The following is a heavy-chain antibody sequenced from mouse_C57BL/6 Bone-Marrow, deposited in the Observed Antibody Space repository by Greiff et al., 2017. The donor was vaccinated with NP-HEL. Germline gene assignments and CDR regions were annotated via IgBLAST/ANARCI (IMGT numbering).Heavy chain of an antibody. CDR2: IHPNSGST. D-gene: IGHD2-2*01. V-gene: IGHV1-64*01. J-gene: IGHJ4*01. CDR3: ARGLLWLRRRDYYAMDY. Sequence: SGPELVKPGASVKISCKASGYAFSSSWMNWVKQRPGQGLEWIGMIHPNSGSTNYNEKFKSKATLTVDKSSSTAYMQLSSLTSEDSAVYYCARGLLWLRRRDYYAMDYWGQGTSVTVSS. CDR1: GYAFSSSW.